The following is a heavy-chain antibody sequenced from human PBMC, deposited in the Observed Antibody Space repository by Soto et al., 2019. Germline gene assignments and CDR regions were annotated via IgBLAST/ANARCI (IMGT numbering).Heavy chain of an antibody. V-gene: IGHV4-34*01. Sequence: SETLSLTCAVYGGSFSGYYWSWIRQPPGKGLEWIGEINHSGSTNYNPSLKSRVTISVDTSKNQFSLKLSSVTAADTAVYYCARGFLEAPEWFDPWGQGTLVTVSS. CDR2: INHSGST. CDR1: GGSFSGYY. CDR3: ARGFLEAPEWFDP. D-gene: IGHD3-3*01. J-gene: IGHJ5*02.